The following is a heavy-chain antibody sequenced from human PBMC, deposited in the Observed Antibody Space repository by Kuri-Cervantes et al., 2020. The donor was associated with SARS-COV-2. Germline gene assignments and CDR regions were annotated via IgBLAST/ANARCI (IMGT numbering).Heavy chain of an antibody. V-gene: IGHV1-69*13. Sequence: SVKVSCKAFGGTLNRFAISWVRQAPGQGLEWMGGINPILGTTNYAQRFQGRITITADESTGSPYMQLSSLRSEDTAVYYCARGPHGGLLYYFDFWGQATLVTVSS. CDR3: ARGPHGGLLYYFDF. D-gene: IGHD4-23*01. CDR1: GGTLNRFA. CDR2: INPILGTT. J-gene: IGHJ4*02.